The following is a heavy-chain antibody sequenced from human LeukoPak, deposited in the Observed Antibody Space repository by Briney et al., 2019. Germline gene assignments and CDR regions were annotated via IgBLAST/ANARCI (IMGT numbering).Heavy chain of an antibody. D-gene: IGHD3-3*01. CDR3: ARSYDFWSGSPGGYFDY. CDR2: IYYSGST. Sequence: SETLSLTCTVSGGSVSSGSYYWSWIRQPPGKGLERIGYIYYSGSTNYNPSLKSRVTISVDTSKNQFSLKLSSVTAADTAVYYCARSYDFWSGSPGGYFDYWGQGTLVTVSS. CDR1: GGSVSSGSYY. V-gene: IGHV4-61*01. J-gene: IGHJ4*02.